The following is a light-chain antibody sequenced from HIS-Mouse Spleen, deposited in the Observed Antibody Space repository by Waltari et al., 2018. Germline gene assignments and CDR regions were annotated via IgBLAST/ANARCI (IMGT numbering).Light chain of an antibody. Sequence: QSALTQPPSVAGSPGQSGTTSGNGTTSAVGGYTFSSLYQQHPGKAPELMIYDVSKRPSGVPDRFSGSKSGNTASLTISELQAEDEADYYCCSYAGSYTLFGGGTKLTVL. CDR2: DVS. CDR1: TSAVGGYTF. CDR3: CSYAGSYTL. J-gene: IGLJ2*01. V-gene: IGLV2-11*01.